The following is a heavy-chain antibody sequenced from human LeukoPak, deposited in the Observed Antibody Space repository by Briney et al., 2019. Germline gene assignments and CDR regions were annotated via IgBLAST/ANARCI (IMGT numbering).Heavy chain of an antibody. J-gene: IGHJ4*02. CDR2: IYYGSGST. Sequence: SETLSLTCTVSGDSITSSSYNWGWIRQSPGKGLEWIGSIYYGSGSTYYNPSLKSRITISIDTSKNQFSLKLSSVTAADTAVYYCARDRRWEPRRTPQHVVDYWGQGTLVTVSS. V-gene: IGHV4-39*07. CDR1: GDSITSSSYN. D-gene: IGHD1-14*01. CDR3: ARDRRWEPRRTPQHVVDY.